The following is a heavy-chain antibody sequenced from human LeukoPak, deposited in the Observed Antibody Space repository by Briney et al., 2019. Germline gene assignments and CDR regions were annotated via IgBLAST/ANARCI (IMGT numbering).Heavy chain of an antibody. J-gene: IGHJ5*02. V-gene: IGHV4-34*01. CDR3: ARVGAARLRWFDP. CDR1: GGSFSGYY. Sequence: SETLSLTCAVYGGSFSGYYWSWIRQPPGKGLEWIGEINHSGSTNYNPSLKSRVTISVDKSKNQFSLKLSSVTAADTAVYYCARVGAARLRWFDPWGQGTLVTVSS. CDR2: INHSGST. D-gene: IGHD6-6*01.